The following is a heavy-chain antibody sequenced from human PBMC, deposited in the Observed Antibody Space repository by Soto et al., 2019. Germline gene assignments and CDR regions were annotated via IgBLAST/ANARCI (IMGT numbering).Heavy chain of an antibody. CDR2: ISAYNGNT. CDR1: GYTFTSYG. D-gene: IGHD2-2*01. V-gene: IGHV1-18*01. J-gene: IGHJ5*02. CDR3: ARDWGGGYQLAYNWFDP. Sequence: QVQLVQSGAEVKKPGASVKVSCKASGYTFTSYGITWVRQAPGQVLEWMGWISAYNGNTNYAQKLQGRVTMTTDTSTSKAYMELRSLRSDDTAVYYWARDWGGGYQLAYNWFDPWGHGTLVTVSS.